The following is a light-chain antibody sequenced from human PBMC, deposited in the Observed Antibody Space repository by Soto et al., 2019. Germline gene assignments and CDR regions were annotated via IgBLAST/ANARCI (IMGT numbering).Light chain of an antibody. CDR3: KQYYSYPWT. CDR1: HSVGNW. Sequence: DIQMTQSPSTLSASVGDRVTITCRANHSVGNWLAWYQHKPGKAPKGLIYKASSLESEAPSRFSGSGSGTEFALTISSLQPDDFATYYSKQYYSYPWTFGQGTTVEIK. V-gene: IGKV1-5*03. J-gene: IGKJ1*01. CDR2: KAS.